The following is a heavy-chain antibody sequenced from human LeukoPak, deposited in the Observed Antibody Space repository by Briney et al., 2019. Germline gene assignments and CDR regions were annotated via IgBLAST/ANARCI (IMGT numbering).Heavy chain of an antibody. CDR1: GDSISTFY. J-gene: IGHJ4*02. CDR2: FYTSGSA. Sequence: SETLPLTCTVFGDSISTFYWSWIRQPAGKGLEWIGRFYTSGSANYNASLKSRVTMSVDTSKNQFFLKLSSVTAADTAVYYCARGYRGLPDFEYWGQGALVTVSS. CDR3: ARGYRGLPDFEY. V-gene: IGHV4-4*07. D-gene: IGHD1-26*01.